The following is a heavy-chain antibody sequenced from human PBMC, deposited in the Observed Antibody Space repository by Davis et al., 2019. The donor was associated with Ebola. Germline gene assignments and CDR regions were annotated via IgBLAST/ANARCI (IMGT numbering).Heavy chain of an antibody. CDR1: GYTFTSYD. CDR2: MNPNSGNT. D-gene: IGHD5-12*01. Sequence: ASVKVSCKASGYTFTSYDINWVRQATGQGLEWMGWMNPNSGNTGYAQKFQGRVTMTRNTSISTAYMELSSLRSEDTAVYYCARGPSVLGYIVATLVRSNNYGMDVWGQGTTVTVSS. V-gene: IGHV1-8*01. CDR3: ARGPSVLGYIVATLVRSNNYGMDV. J-gene: IGHJ6*02.